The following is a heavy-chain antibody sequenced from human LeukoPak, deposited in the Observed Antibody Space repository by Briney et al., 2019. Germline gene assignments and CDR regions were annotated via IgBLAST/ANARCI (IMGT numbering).Heavy chain of an antibody. CDR3: AKDRGDNWFDP. CDR2: IWYDGSNK. J-gene: IGHJ5*02. V-gene: IGHV3-33*06. CDR1: GFTFSSYG. D-gene: IGHD3-10*01. Sequence: PGRSLRLSCAASGFTFSSYGMHWVRQAPGKGLEWVAVIWYDGSNKYYADSVKGRFTISRDNSKNTLYLQMNSLRAEDAAVYYCAKDRGDNWFDPWGQGTLVTVSS.